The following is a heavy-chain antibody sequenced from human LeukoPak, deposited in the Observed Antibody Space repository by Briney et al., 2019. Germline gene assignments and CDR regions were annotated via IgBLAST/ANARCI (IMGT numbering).Heavy chain of an antibody. CDR1: GYTFTGYY. J-gene: IGHJ4*02. Sequence: ASVKVSCKASGYTFTGYYMHWVRQAAGQGLEWMGWMNPNSGHAGYTQKFQGRVTMTSDNAISTVYMEISSLRSDDAAVYYCARIKRIMEPGTVGLDSWGQGTLVTVSP. CDR2: MNPNSGHA. V-gene: IGHV1-8*02. CDR3: ARIKRIMEPGTVGLDS. D-gene: IGHD4-23*01.